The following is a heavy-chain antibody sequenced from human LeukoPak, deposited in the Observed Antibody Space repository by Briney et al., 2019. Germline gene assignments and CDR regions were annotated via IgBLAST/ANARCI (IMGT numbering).Heavy chain of an antibody. J-gene: IGHJ4*02. Sequence: ASVKVSCKASGYTFTSYGISWARQAPGQGLEWMGWISAYNGNTNYAQKLQGRVTMTTDTSTSTAYMELRSLRSDDTAVYYCARLFWSGYYYYFDYWGQGTLVTVSS. D-gene: IGHD3-3*01. CDR3: ARLFWSGYYYYFDY. CDR1: GYTFTSYG. V-gene: IGHV1-18*01. CDR2: ISAYNGNT.